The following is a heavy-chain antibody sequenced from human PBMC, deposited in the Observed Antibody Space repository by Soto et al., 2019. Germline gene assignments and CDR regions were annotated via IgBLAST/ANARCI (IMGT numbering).Heavy chain of an antibody. CDR3: AIEKTTGGYDYDSSASGRFDS. CDR2: IIPIFGTA. Sequence: SVKVSCKASGGTFSSYAISWVRQAPGQGLEWMGGIIPIFGTANYAQKFQGRVTITAGESTSTAYMELSSLRSEDTAVYYCAIEKTTGGYDYDSSASGRFDSWGQGTLVTVSS. J-gene: IGHJ5*01. D-gene: IGHD3-22*01. CDR1: GGTFSSYA. V-gene: IGHV1-69*13.